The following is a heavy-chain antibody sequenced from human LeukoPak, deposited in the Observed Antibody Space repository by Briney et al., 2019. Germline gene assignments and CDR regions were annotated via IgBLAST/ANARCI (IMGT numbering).Heavy chain of an antibody. Sequence: GASVKVSCKPSGYTFAIYGISWVRQAPGQGLEWMAWISPYDGDTNYAQNFEGRVTMTTETSTSTAYMELRSLRSDDTAIYYCARDYCTRGGDCYKEDLFDPWGQGTLVTVSS. CDR3: ARDYCTRGGDCYKEDLFDP. D-gene: IGHD2-21*02. CDR1: GYTFAIYG. J-gene: IGHJ5*02. CDR2: ISPYDGDT. V-gene: IGHV1-18*01.